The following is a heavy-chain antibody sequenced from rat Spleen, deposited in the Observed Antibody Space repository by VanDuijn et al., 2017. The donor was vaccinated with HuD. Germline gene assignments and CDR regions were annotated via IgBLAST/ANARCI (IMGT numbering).Heavy chain of an antibody. CDR1: GFSLPSYT. Sequence: QVQLKESGPGLVQPSQTLSLTCTVSGFSLPSYTVSWVRQPPGKGLEWMGVMWSGGSTDYNSALKSRLSISRDTSKNQVFLKMNSLQSEDTTTYYCARDEGEALDYWGQGVMVTVSS. D-gene: IGHD1-11*01. J-gene: IGHJ2*01. CDR3: ARDEGEALDY. V-gene: IGHV2-45*01. CDR2: MWSGGST.